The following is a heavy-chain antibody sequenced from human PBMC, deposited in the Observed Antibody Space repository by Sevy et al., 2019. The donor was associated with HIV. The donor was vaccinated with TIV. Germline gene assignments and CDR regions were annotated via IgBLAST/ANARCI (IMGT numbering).Heavy chain of an antibody. Sequence: GGSLRLSCETSGFIFTDYWMSWVRQIPGKGLEWVATIKQDQSEKYYVDSVKGRFAISRDSAKKSVSLQINGLRAEDTTLYASAREVGGFNWRPYYFDSWGQGTLVTVSS. CDR3: AREVGGFNWRPYYFDS. D-gene: IGHD3-3*01. J-gene: IGHJ4*02. V-gene: IGHV3-7*01. CDR1: GFIFTDYW. CDR2: IKQDQSEK.